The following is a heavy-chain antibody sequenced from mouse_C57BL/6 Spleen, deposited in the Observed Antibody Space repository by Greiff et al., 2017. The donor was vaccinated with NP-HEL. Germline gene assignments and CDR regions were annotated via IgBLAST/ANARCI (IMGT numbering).Heavy chain of an antibody. V-gene: IGHV1-64*01. J-gene: IGHJ3*01. D-gene: IGHD2-4*01. CDR3: ARSDYDAFAY. Sequence: VQLQQSGAELVKPGASVKLSCKASGYTFTSYWMHWVKQRPGQGLEWIGMIHPNSGSTNYNEKFKSKATLTVDKSSSTAYMQLSSLTSEDSAVYYCARSDYDAFAYWGQGTLVTVSA. CDR2: IHPNSGST. CDR1: GYTFTSYW.